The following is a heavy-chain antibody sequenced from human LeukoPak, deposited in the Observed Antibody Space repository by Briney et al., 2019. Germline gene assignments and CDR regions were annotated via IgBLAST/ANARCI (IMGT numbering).Heavy chain of an antibody. D-gene: IGHD3-3*01. CDR1: GFTLSKSA. V-gene: IGHV3-23*01. Sequence: GGSQRLFCAASGFTLSKSAMTWVRQAPGTGLEWVSAISGRGDYTYYADSEKGRFTISRDNSKNMLYLQMRSLRAEDTAVYYCAKREAEESGPIDYWGQGTLVTVSS. CDR3: AKREAEESGPIDY. CDR2: ISGRGDYT. J-gene: IGHJ4*02.